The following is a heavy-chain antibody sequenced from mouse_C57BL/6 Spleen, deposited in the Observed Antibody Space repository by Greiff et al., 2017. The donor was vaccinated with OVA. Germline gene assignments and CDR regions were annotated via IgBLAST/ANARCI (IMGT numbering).Heavy chain of an antibody. J-gene: IGHJ2*01. CDR3: ARNFPIYYYGSSYFDY. CDR2: INPGSGGT. CDR1: GYAFTNYL. D-gene: IGHD1-1*01. V-gene: IGHV1-54*01. Sequence: QVQLQQSGAELVRPGTSVKVSCKASGYAFTNYLIEWVKQRPGQGLEWIGVINPGSGGTNYNEKFKGKATLTADKSSSTAYMQLSSLTSEDSAVYVCARNFPIYYYGSSYFDYWGQGTTLTVSS.